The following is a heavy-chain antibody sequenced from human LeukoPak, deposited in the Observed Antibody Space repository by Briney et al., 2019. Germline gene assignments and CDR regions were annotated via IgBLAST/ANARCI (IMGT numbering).Heavy chain of an antibody. Sequence: SETLSLTCTVSGGSISSYYWSWIRQPPGKGLEWIGYIYYSGSTNYNPSLKSRVTISVDTSKNQFSLKLSSVTAADTAVYYCARDVAPLRHWFDPWGQGTLVTVSS. D-gene: IGHD2-15*01. V-gene: IGHV4-59*01. CDR3: ARDVAPLRHWFDP. CDR1: GGSISSYY. CDR2: IYYSGST. J-gene: IGHJ5*02.